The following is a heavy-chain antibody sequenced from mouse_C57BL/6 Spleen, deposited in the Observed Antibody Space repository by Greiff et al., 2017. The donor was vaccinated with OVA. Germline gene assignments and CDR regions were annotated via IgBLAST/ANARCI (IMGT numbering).Heavy chain of an antibody. Sequence: EVQGVESGEGLVKPGGSLKLSCAASGFTFSSYAMSWVRQTPEKRLEWVAYISSGGDYIYYADTVKGRFTISRDNARNTLYLQMSSLKSEDTAMYYCTREGLITTVVAGFDYWGQGTTLTVSS. D-gene: IGHD1-1*01. CDR2: ISSGGDYI. CDR1: GFTFSSYA. CDR3: TREGLITTVVAGFDY. V-gene: IGHV5-9-1*02. J-gene: IGHJ2*01.